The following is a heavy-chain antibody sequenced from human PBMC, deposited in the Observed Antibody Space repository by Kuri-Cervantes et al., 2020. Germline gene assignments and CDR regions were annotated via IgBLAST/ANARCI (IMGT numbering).Heavy chain of an antibody. Sequence: GSLRLSCAVSGYSISSGYYWGWIRQPPGKGLEWIGSIYHSGSTYYNPSLKSRVTISVDTSKNQFSLKLSSVTAADAAVYYCARTGGANWIDPWGQGTPVTVSS. J-gene: IGHJ5*02. CDR3: ARTGGANWIDP. D-gene: IGHD3-10*01. CDR1: GYSISSGYY. V-gene: IGHV4-38-2*01. CDR2: IYHSGST.